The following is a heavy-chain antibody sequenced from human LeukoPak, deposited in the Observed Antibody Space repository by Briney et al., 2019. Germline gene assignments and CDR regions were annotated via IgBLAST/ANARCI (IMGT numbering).Heavy chain of an antibody. CDR1: GYTFTGYY. CDR2: INPNSGGT. CDR3: ARGSGYYDILTGY. V-gene: IGHV1-2*02. D-gene: IGHD3-9*01. J-gene: IGHJ4*02. Sequence: ASVKVSCKASGYTFTGYYMHWVRQAPGQGLEWMGWINPNSGGTNCAQKFQGRVTMTRDTSISTAYMELSRLRSDDTAVYYCARGSGYYDILTGYWGQGTLVTVSS.